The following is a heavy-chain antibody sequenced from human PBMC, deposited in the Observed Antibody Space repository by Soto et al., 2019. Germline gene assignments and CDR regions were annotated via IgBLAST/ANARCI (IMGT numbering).Heavy chain of an antibody. J-gene: IGHJ5*02. CDR3: VKSGCSGWYGWFDP. D-gene: IGHD6-19*01. Sequence: QITLKESGPTLVKPTQTLTLTCIFSGFSLRTSGVGVGWIRQPPGKALEWLGFIYWNDDKRYSPSLKSRLTITRDTSKKQVVLTMTNMDPVYTATYYCVKSGCSGWYGWFDPWGQGTLVTVSS. CDR2: IYWNDDK. V-gene: IGHV2-5*01. CDR1: GFSLRTSGVG.